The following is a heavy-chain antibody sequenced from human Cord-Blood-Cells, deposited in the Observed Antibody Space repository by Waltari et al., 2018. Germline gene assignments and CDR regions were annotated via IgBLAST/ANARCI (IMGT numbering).Heavy chain of an antibody. CDR1: GFTVSSHY. J-gene: IGHJ5*02. CDR3: AGGGSYYWFDP. D-gene: IGHD1-26*01. V-gene: IGHV3-53*01. CDR2: IYSGGST. Sequence: EVQLVESGGGLIQPGGSLRRSCAASGFTVSSHYMSWVRQAPGKGVDCVSVIYSGGSTYFADSVKGRFTISRDNSKNTLYLQMNSLRAEDTAVYYCAGGGSYYWFDPWGQGTLVTVSS.